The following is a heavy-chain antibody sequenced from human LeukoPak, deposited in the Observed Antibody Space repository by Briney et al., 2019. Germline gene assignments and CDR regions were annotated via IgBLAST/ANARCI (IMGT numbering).Heavy chain of an antibody. CDR2: INTDGSST. V-gene: IGHV3-74*01. Sequence: PGGSLRLSCAASGFTFSSYWMHWVRQAPGKGLVWVSRINTDGSSTSYTDSVKGRFTISRDNAKNTLYLQVNSLRAEDTAVYYCARDRDIVVAPEAFDIWGQGTMVTVSS. CDR1: GFTFSSYW. J-gene: IGHJ3*02. D-gene: IGHD2-2*01. CDR3: ARDRDIVVAPEAFDI.